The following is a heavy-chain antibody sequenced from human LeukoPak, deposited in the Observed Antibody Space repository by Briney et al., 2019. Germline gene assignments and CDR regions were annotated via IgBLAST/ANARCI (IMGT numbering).Heavy chain of an antibody. CDR2: IYWNDDK. Sequence: SGPTLVNPTQTLTLTCTFSGFSLSTSGVGVGWIRQPPGKALEWLALIYWNDDKRYSPSLKSRLTITKDTPKNQVVLTMTNMDPVDTATYYCAHRRMVRGATNAFDIWGQGTMVTVSS. J-gene: IGHJ3*02. V-gene: IGHV2-5*01. CDR3: AHRRMVRGATNAFDI. CDR1: GFSLSTSGVG. D-gene: IGHD3-10*01.